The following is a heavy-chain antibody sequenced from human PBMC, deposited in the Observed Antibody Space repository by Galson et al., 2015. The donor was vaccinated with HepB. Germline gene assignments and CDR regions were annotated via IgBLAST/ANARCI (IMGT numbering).Heavy chain of an antibody. J-gene: IGHJ6*02. CDR2: IKLNTGDA. CDR1: GTIFTGYY. Sequence: SVKVSCKASGTIFTGYYIHWVRQAPGQGLEWMGWIKLNTGDAHYAQKFQGRVTMTRDTAITTVYMDLTRLTFDDTAAYYCARVEESGDYLNYFYYMDVWGQGTTVTVSS. V-gene: IGHV1-2*02. CDR3: ARVEESGDYLNYFYYMDV. D-gene: IGHD4-17*01.